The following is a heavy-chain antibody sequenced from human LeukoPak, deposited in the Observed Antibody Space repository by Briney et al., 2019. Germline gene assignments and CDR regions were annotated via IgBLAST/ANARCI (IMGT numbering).Heavy chain of an antibody. CDR2: INHSGST. Sequence: SETLSLTCAVYGGSFSGYYWSWIRQPPGKGLEWIGEINHSGSTNYNPSLKSRVTISVDTSKNQFSLKLSSVTAADTAVYYCARGVDTAIRASDIWGQGTMVTVSS. J-gene: IGHJ3*02. CDR1: GGSFSGYY. D-gene: IGHD5-18*01. V-gene: IGHV4-34*01. CDR3: ARGVDTAIRASDI.